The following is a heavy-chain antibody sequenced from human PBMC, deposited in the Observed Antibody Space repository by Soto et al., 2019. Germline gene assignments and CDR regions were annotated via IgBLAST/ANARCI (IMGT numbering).Heavy chain of an antibody. CDR1: GGSISNYY. V-gene: IGHV4-59*01. D-gene: IGHD3-16*01. Sequence: SETLSLTCNVSGGSISNYYWTWVRQSPEKGLEWIGYMYYNGNINYNPSLKSRVAISIDTSKNQFSLTLKSVTAADTAVYYCASGGNWFDPWGQGVLVTVS. CDR3: ASGGNWFDP. J-gene: IGHJ5*02. CDR2: MYYNGNI.